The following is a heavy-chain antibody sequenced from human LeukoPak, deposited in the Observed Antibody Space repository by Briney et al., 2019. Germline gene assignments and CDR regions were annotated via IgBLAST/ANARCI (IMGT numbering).Heavy chain of an antibody. J-gene: IGHJ4*02. V-gene: IGHV1-18*04. D-gene: IGHD4-17*01. CDR1: GYTFTSYG. CDR3: ASAKGPFYGFDY. CDR2: ISAYNGNT. Sequence: ASVKVSCKASGYTFTSYGISWVRQAPGQGLEWMGWISAYNGNTNYAQKLQGRVTMTTDTSTSTACMELRSLRSDDTAVYYCASAKGPFYGFDYWGQGTLVTVSS.